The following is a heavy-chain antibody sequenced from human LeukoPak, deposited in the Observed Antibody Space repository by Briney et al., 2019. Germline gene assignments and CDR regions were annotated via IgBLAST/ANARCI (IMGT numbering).Heavy chain of an antibody. CDR3: ARGRGPAFY. CDR1: GGSFSDYY. J-gene: IGHJ4*02. CDR2: INHSGST. Sequence: SETLSLTCAVYGGSFSDYYWSWIRQPPGKGLEWIEEINHSGSTNYNPSLKSQFTISVDTSKNQFSLILTSVTAADTAVYYCARGRGPAFYWGQGTLVTVSS. V-gene: IGHV4-34*01.